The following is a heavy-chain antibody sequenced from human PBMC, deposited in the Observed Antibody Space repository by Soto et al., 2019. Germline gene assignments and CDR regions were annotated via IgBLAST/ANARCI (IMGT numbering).Heavy chain of an antibody. J-gene: IGHJ4*02. D-gene: IGHD3-9*01. CDR2: IYYSGST. CDR3: ASYRPLRYFDWLLSNY. CDR1: GGSISSSSYY. V-gene: IGHV4-39*01. Sequence: QLQLQESGPGLVKPSETLSLTCTVSGGSISSSSYYWGWIRQPPGKGLEWIGSIYYSGSTYYNPSLKSRVTISVDTSKNQFSLKLSSVTAADTAVYYCASYRPLRYFDWLLSNYWGQGTLVTVSS.